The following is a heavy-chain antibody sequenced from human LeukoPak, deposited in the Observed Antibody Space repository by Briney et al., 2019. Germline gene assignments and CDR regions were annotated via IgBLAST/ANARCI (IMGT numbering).Heavy chain of an antibody. D-gene: IGHD3-3*01. CDR1: GFTFSSYA. V-gene: IGHV3-30-3*01. CDR2: ISYDGSNK. Sequence: GGSLRLSCAASGFTFSSYAMHWVRQAPGKGLEWVAVISYDGSNKYYADSVKGRFTISRDNSKNTLYLQMNSLRAEDTAVYYCARDPHPSDFWSGHYFPSNWFDPWGQGTLVTVSS. J-gene: IGHJ5*02. CDR3: ARDPHPSDFWSGHYFPSNWFDP.